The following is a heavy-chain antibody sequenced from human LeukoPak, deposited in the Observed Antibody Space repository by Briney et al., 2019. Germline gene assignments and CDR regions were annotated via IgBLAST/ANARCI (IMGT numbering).Heavy chain of an antibody. CDR3: ARHLRYSSGWPPSYYFDF. J-gene: IGHJ4*02. CDR2: IYYSGST. Sequence: PSETLCLTCTVSGGSISSSSYYWGWIRQPPGKGLEWIGSIYYSGSTYYNPSLKSRATISVDTSKNQFSLNLSSVTAADTAVYCCARHLRYSSGWPPSYYFDFWGQGTLVAVSS. D-gene: IGHD6-19*01. CDR1: GGSISSSSYY. V-gene: IGHV4-39*01.